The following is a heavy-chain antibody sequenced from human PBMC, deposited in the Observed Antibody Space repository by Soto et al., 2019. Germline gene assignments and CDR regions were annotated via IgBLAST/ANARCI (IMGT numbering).Heavy chain of an antibody. V-gene: IGHV4-34*01. D-gene: IGHD6-19*01. CDR1: GGSFSGYY. Sequence: SETLSLTCAVYGGSFSGYYWSWIRQPPGKGLEWIGETNHSGSTNYNPSLKSRVTISVDTSKNQFSLKLSSVTAADTAVYYCASGRSYSSGWTRYNNWFDPWGQGTLVTVSS. CDR3: ASGRSYSSGWTRYNNWFDP. CDR2: TNHSGST. J-gene: IGHJ5*02.